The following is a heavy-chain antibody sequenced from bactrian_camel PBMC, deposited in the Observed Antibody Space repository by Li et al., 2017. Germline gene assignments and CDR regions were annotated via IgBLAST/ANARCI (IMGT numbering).Heavy chain of an antibody. CDR1: GFTFSSAA. D-gene: IGHD7*01. Sequence: VQLVESGGGLVQPGGSLRLSCAASGFTFSSAAMSWVRQAPGKGLEWVSTIGNDASRTYYADSVKGRATISKDIAKNMLYLQLNNLKSEDTAIYYCSKWWANWGQGTQVTVS. V-gene: IGHV3S40*01. CDR3: SKWWAN. J-gene: IGHJ4*01. CDR2: IGNDASRT.